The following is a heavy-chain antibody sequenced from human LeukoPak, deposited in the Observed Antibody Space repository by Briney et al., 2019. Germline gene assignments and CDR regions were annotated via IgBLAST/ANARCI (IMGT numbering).Heavy chain of an antibody. Sequence: PGGSLRLSCAASGFTFSSYGMHWVRQAPGKGLEWVAVISYDGSNKYYADSVKGRFTISRDNAKNSLYLQMNSLRAEDTAVYYCARGYCSSTSCFGFFWYWGQGTLVAVSS. CDR3: ARGYCSSTSCFGFFWY. D-gene: IGHD2-2*01. CDR1: GFTFSSYG. J-gene: IGHJ4*02. CDR2: ISYDGSNK. V-gene: IGHV3-30*03.